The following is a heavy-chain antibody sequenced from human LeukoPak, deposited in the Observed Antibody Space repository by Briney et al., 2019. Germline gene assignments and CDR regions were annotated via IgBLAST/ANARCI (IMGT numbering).Heavy chain of an antibody. J-gene: IGHJ5*02. CDR2: INHSGST. CDR1: GGSFSGYY. Sequence: SETLSLTCAVYGGSFSGYYLSWIRQSPGKGLEWIGEINHSGSTNYNPSLKSRVTISVDPCKKQFSLKLSSVTAPDTAVYYCARGSISSLETWFDPWGQGTLVTVSS. D-gene: IGHD2-2*01. CDR3: ARGSISSLETWFDP. V-gene: IGHV4-34*01.